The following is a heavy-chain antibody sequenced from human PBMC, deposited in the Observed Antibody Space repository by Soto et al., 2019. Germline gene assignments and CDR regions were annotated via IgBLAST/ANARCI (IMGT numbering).Heavy chain of an antibody. V-gene: IGHV1-69*13. Sequence: SVKVSCKASGGTFSSYAISWVRQAPGQGLEWMGGIIPIFGTANYAQKFQGRVTITADESTSTAYMELSSLRSEDTAVYYCARGEGYCGGDGYSWHRYSSNGKAAWAQGPRVPASS. CDR2: IIPIFGTA. CDR1: GGTFSSYA. D-gene: IGHD2-21*02. CDR3: ARGEGYCGGDGYSWHRYSSNGKAA. J-gene: IGHJ6*02.